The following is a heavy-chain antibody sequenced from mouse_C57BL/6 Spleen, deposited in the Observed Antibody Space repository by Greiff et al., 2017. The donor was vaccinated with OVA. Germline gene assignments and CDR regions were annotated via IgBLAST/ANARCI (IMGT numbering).Heavy chain of an antibody. V-gene: IGHV5-9-1*02. Sequence: EVKLVESGEGLVKPGGSLKLSCAASGFTFSSYAMSWVRQTPEKRLEWVAYISSGGDYIYYADTVKGRFTISRDNARNTLYLQMSSLKSEDTAMYYCTRAPDGYYEAWFAYWGQGTLVTVSA. CDR2: ISSGGDYI. J-gene: IGHJ3*01. CDR3: TRAPDGYYEAWFAY. CDR1: GFTFSSYA. D-gene: IGHD2-3*01.